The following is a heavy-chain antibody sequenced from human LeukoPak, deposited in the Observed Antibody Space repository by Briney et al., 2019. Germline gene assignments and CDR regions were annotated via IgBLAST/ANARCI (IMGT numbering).Heavy chain of an antibody. D-gene: IGHD3-3*01. CDR3: ARNYDFWSGYPSPYYYYYMDV. CDR1: GYTFTSYD. V-gene: IGHV1-2*02. J-gene: IGHJ6*03. Sequence: ASVKVSCKASGYTFTSYDINWVRQATGQGLEWMGWISAYNGNTNYAQKFQGRVTMTRDTSISTAYMELSRLRSDDTAVYYCARNYDFWSGYPSPYYYYYMDVWGKGTTVTVSS. CDR2: ISAYNGNT.